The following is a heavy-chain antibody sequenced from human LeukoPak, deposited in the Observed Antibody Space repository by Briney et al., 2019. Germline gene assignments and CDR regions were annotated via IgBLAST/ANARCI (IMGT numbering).Heavy chain of an antibody. D-gene: IGHD3-16*01. Sequence: PGGSLRLSCAASGFTFSNYWMTWVRPAPGKGLEWVANVKLDGSEKYDVDSVKGRFTISRDDAKNPLFLQMNSLRVEDTVVYYCARHSYHALDVWGQGTTVTVSS. J-gene: IGHJ6*02. V-gene: IGHV3-7*01. CDR3: ARHSYHALDV. CDR1: GFTFSNYW. CDR2: VKLDGSEK.